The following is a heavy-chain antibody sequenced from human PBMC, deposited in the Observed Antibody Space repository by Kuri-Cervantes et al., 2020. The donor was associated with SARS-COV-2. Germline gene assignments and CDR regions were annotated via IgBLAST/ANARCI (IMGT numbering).Heavy chain of an antibody. D-gene: IGHD1-14*01. V-gene: IGHV3-23*01. CDR1: GFTFSSYA. J-gene: IGHJ3*02. CDR3: AKGRIHHSDAFDI. CDR2: ISGSGGST. Sequence: GESLKISCAASGFTFSSYAMSRVRQAPGKGLEWVSAISGSGGSTYYADSVKGRFTISRDNSKNTLYLQINSLRAEDTAVYYCAKGRIHHSDAFDIWGQGTMVTVSS.